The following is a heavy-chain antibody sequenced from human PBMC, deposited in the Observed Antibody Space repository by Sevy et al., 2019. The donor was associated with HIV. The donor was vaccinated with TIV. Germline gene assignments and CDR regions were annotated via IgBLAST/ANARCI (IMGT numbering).Heavy chain of an antibody. J-gene: IGHJ4*02. CDR3: AREGVGGYSYSLDY. CDR1: GFSFSSYA. D-gene: IGHD5-18*01. CDR2: ISSNGGST. V-gene: IGHV3-64*02. Sequence: GGSLRLSCAASGFSFSSYALHWVRQAPGKGLEYVSAISSNGGSTYYADSVKGRFTSSRDNSKNTLYLQMGSLRAEDMAVYYGAREGVGGYSYSLDYWGQGTLVTVSS.